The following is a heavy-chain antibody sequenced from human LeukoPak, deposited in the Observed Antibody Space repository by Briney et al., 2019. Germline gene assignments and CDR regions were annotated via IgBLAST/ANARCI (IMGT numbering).Heavy chain of an antibody. J-gene: IGHJ5*02. V-gene: IGHV1-8*03. D-gene: IGHD6-19*01. Sequence: GASVKVSCKASGYTFTSYDINWVRQATGQGLEWMGWMNPNSGNTGYAQKFQGRVTITRNTSISTAYMELSSLRSEDTAVYYCARGTGSGWYETAGSWGQGTLVTVSS. CDR2: MNPNSGNT. CDR3: ARGTGSGWYETAGS. CDR1: GYTFTSYD.